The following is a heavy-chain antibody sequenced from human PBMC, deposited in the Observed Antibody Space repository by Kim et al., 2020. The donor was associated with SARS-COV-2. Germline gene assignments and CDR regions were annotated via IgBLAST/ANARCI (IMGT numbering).Heavy chain of an antibody. CDR2: IDPSDSYT. Sequence: GESLKISCKGSGYSFTSYWISWVRQMPGKGLEWMGRIDPSDSYTNYSPSFQGHVTISADKSISTAYLQWSSLKASDTAMYYCARRPYDFLISRWQYYFDYWGQGTLVTVSS. CDR3: ARRPYDFLISRWQYYFDY. CDR1: GYSFTSYW. D-gene: IGHD3-3*01. J-gene: IGHJ4*02. V-gene: IGHV5-10-1*01.